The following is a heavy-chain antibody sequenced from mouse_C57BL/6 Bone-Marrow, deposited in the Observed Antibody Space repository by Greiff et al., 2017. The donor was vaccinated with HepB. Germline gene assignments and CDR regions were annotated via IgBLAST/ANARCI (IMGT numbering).Heavy chain of an antibody. CDR1: GYTFTSYG. D-gene: IGHD1-1*01. V-gene: IGHV1-81*01. Sequence: QVQLKESGAELARPGASVKLSCKASGYTFTSYGISWVKQRTGQGLEWIGEIYPRSGNTYYNEKFKGKATLTADKSSSTAYMELRSLTSEDAAVYFCAREGITTVARGFDYWGQGTTLTVSS. CDR3: AREGITTVARGFDY. CDR2: IYPRSGNT. J-gene: IGHJ2*01.